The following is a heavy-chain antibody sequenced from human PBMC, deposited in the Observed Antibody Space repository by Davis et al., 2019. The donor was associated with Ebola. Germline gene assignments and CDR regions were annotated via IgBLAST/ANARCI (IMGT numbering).Heavy chain of an antibody. Sequence: PSETLSLTCTVSGGSVSSGSYYWSWIRQPPGKGLEWIGYIYYSGSTNYNPSLKSRVTISVDTSKNQFSLKLSSVTAADTAVYYCARDGDSTGLDYWGQGTLVTVSS. CDR1: GGSVSSGSYY. J-gene: IGHJ4*02. V-gene: IGHV4-61*01. D-gene: IGHD4-11*01. CDR2: IYYSGST. CDR3: ARDGDSTGLDY.